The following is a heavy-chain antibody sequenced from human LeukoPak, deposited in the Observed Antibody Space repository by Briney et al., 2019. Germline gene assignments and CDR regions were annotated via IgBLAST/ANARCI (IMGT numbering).Heavy chain of an antibody. D-gene: IGHD3-3*01. CDR1: GFTFSSYG. CDR3: ARDAMTILGVVILGPDAFDI. Sequence: PGGSLRHSCAASGFTFSSYGMHWVRQAPGKGLEWVAVIWYDGSNKYYADSVKGRFTISRDNSKNTLYLQMNSLRAEDTAVYHCARDAMTILGVVILGPDAFDIWGQGTMVTVSS. V-gene: IGHV3-33*01. CDR2: IWYDGSNK. J-gene: IGHJ3*02.